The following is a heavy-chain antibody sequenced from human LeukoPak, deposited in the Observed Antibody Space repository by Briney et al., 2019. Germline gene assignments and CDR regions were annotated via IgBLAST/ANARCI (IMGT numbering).Heavy chain of an antibody. D-gene: IGHD6-6*01. CDR3: ARARPAGFDY. Sequence: SETLSLTCTVSGGSISSYYWSWIRQPPGKGLEWIGYIYYSGSTNYNPSLKSRVTISVDTSKNQFSLKLSSVTAADTAVYYCARARPAGFDYWGQGTLVTVSS. CDR2: IYYSGST. J-gene: IGHJ4*02. CDR1: GGSISSYY. V-gene: IGHV4-59*01.